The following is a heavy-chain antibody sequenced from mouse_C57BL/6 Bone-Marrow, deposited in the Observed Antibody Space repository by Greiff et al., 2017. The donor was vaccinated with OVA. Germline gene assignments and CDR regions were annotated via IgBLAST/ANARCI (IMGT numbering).Heavy chain of an antibody. V-gene: IGHV1-81*01. CDR1: GYTFTSYG. CDR2: IYPRSGNT. J-gene: IGHJ4*01. CDR3: ARSRFYGSSYQAMDY. D-gene: IGHD1-1*01. Sequence: VKLMESGAELARPGASVKLSCKASGYTFTSYGISWVKQRTGQGLEWIGEIYPRSGNTYYNEKFKGKATLTADKSSSTAYMELRSLTSEDSAVYFCARSRFYGSSYQAMDYWGQGTSVTVSS.